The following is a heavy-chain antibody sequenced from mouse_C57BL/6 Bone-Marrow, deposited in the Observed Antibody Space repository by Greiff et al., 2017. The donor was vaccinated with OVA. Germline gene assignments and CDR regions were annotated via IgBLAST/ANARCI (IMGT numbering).Heavy chain of an antibody. V-gene: IGHV7-1*01. Sequence: EVKLMESGGGLVQSGRSLRLSCATSGFTFSDFYMEWVRQAPGKGLEWIAACRNKANDYTTEYSAYVKGRFIVSRDTSQSILYLQMNAMRAEDTAIYYCARDRTTVPRDRYFDVWGTGTTVTVSS. J-gene: IGHJ1*03. D-gene: IGHD1-1*01. CDR3: ARDRTTVPRDRYFDV. CDR1: GFTFSDFY. CDR2: CRNKANDYTT.